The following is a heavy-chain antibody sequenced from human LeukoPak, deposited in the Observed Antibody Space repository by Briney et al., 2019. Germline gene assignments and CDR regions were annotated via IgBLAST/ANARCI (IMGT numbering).Heavy chain of an antibody. CDR3: ARDLHIAASYYYGMDV. D-gene: IGHD6-13*01. V-gene: IGHV3-23*01. CDR2: ISASGGST. CDR1: GFTFSNYA. J-gene: IGHJ6*02. Sequence: GGSLRLSCAASGFTFSNYAMTWVRQAPGKGLEWVSLISASGGSTYYADSVKGRFTISRDNSKNTLYLQMNSLRAEDTAVYYCARDLHIAASYYYGMDVWGQGTTVTVSS.